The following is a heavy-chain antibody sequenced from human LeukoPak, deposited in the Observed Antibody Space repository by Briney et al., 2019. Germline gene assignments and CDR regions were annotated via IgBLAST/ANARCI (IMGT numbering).Heavy chain of an antibody. D-gene: IGHD3-10*01. Sequence: GGSLRLSYAASGFTLSSYWMNWLRQGPGEGLVWVSRINSDGSTTSYADSVKGRFTISRDNAKNTLYLQMNRLRAHDTAVYYCTRGPYSGSATYYNDYWGQGTLVTVSS. CDR2: INSDGSTT. J-gene: IGHJ4*02. CDR1: GFTLSSYW. V-gene: IGHV3-74*01. CDR3: TRGPYSGSATYYNDY.